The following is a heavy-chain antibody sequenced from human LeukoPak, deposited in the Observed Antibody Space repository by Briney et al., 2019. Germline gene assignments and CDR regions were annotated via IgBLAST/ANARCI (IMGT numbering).Heavy chain of an antibody. CDR1: GFTFDDYA. CDR2: ISWNSGSI. CDR3: AKDWTSTYGSGSFDY. Sequence: GGSLRLSCAASGFTFDDYAMHWVRQAPGKGLEWVSGISWNSGSIGYADSVKGRFTISRDNAKNSLYLQMNSPRAEDMALYYCAKDWTSTYGSGSFDYWGQGTLVTVSS. D-gene: IGHD3-10*01. J-gene: IGHJ4*02. V-gene: IGHV3-9*03.